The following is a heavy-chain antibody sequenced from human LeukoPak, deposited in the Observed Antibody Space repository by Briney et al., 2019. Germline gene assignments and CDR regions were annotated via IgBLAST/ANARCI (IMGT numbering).Heavy chain of an antibody. Sequence: ASVKVSCKTSGYTFTDYYTHWVRQAPGQGLEWMGWINPYSGGTNYAQKFQGRLTMTRDTSISTAYVELSSLRSDDTAVYYCARGYLGYCSGGSCYPDYWGQGTLVTVSS. CDR3: ARGYLGYCSGGSCYPDY. CDR2: INPYSGGT. D-gene: IGHD2-15*01. CDR1: GYTFTDYY. V-gene: IGHV1-2*02. J-gene: IGHJ4*02.